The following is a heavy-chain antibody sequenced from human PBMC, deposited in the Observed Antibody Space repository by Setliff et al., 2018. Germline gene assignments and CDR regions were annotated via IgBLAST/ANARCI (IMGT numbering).Heavy chain of an antibody. D-gene: IGHD2-2*01. CDR2: ISYDGSNK. V-gene: IGHV3-30-3*01. Sequence: SLKISCAASGFTFSSYAMHWVRQAPGKGLEWVAVISYDGSNKYYADSVKGRFTISRDNSKNTLYLQMNSLRAEDTAVYYCAREIVVVPAAMDPWGQGTLVTVSS. J-gene: IGHJ5*02. CDR1: GFTFSSYA. CDR3: AREIVVVPAAMDP.